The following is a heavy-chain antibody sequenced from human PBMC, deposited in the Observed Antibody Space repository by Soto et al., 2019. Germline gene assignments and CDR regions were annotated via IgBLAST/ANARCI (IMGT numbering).Heavy chain of an antibody. Sequence: SETLSLTCAVSGGSISSSNLWSWVRQPPGKGLEWIGEIYHSGSTNYNPSLKSRVTISVDKSKNQFSLKLSSVTAADTAVYYCARDRYDSSGYVIIDAFDIWGQGTMVTVSS. CDR3: ARDRYDSSGYVIIDAFDI. CDR1: GGSISSSNL. D-gene: IGHD3-22*01. CDR2: IYHSGST. V-gene: IGHV4-4*02. J-gene: IGHJ3*02.